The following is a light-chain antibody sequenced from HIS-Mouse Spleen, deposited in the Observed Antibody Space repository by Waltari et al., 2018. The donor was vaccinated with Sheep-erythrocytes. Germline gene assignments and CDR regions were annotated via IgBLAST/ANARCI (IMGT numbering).Light chain of an antibody. J-gene: IGLJ3*02. Sequence: SYELTQPPSVSVSPGQTARITCSGAALPKKYAYWYQQKSGQAPVLVIYEDSKRPPGIHERFSGSSSGTMATLTISGAQVEDDADYYCYSTDSSGNHWVFGGGTKLTVL. CDR3: YSTDSSGNHWV. CDR1: ALPKKY. CDR2: EDS. V-gene: IGLV3-10*01.